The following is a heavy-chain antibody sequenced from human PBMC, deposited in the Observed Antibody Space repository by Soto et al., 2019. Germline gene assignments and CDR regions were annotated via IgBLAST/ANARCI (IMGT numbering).Heavy chain of an antibody. D-gene: IGHD3-3*02. CDR2: IDPSDSYT. Sequence: GESLKISCKGSGYSFTSYWISWVRQMPGKGLEWMGRIDPSDSYTNYSPSFQGHVTISADKSISTTYLQWSSLKASDTAMYYCARHLPGPLDAFDIWGQGTMVTVSS. J-gene: IGHJ3*02. CDR3: ARHLPGPLDAFDI. V-gene: IGHV5-10-1*01. CDR1: GYSFTSYW.